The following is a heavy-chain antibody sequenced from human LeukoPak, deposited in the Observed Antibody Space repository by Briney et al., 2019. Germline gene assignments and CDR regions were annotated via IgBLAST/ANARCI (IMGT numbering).Heavy chain of an antibody. Sequence: ASEKVSCKASGYTFTNYGITWVRQAPGQGLEWMGWISAYNGNTNYAQKLQGRVTMTTDTSTSTAYMELRSLRSDDTAVYYCARDYAQWLPLNSFDPWGQGTLVTVSS. CDR1: GYTFTNYG. J-gene: IGHJ5*02. CDR2: ISAYNGNT. CDR3: ARDYAQWLPLNSFDP. D-gene: IGHD3-22*01. V-gene: IGHV1-18*01.